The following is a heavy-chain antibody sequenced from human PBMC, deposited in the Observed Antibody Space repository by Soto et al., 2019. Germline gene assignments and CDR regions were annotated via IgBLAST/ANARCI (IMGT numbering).Heavy chain of an antibody. D-gene: IGHD3-22*01. CDR3: ARAVEDSSGYGIDY. CDR1: GGSISSSNW. Sequence: QVQLQESGPGLVKPSGTLSLTCAVSGGSISSSNWWSWVRQPPGKGLEWIGEIYHSGSTNYTPSLTRRVTISVDKSKNQSSLKLSSVTAADPAVYYCARAVEDSSGYGIDYWGQGTLVTVSS. CDR2: IYHSGST. J-gene: IGHJ4*02. V-gene: IGHV4-4*02.